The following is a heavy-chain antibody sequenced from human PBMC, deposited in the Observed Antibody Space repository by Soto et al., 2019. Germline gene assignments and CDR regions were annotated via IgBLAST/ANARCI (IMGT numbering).Heavy chain of an antibody. Sequence: EVQLVESGGGLVQPGGSLSLSCAASGFSVSTYYMNWVRQAPGKGLEWVSITYGGGTTYYADSVKGRFTISKDNSKTLLFLQMNSLEAADTAVYYCARDWGYAFDYWGQGTLVTVSS. V-gene: IGHV3-66*01. CDR3: ARDWGYAFDY. D-gene: IGHD5-12*01. J-gene: IGHJ4*02. CDR1: GFSVSTYY. CDR2: TYGGGTT.